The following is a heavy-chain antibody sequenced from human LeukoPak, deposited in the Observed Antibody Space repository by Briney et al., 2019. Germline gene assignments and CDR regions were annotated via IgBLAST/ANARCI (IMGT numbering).Heavy chain of an antibody. CDR1: GDSIGGYY. V-gene: IGHV4-59*01. Sequence: PSETLSLTCTVSGDSIGGYYWSWVRQPPGKGLEWIGYIYNSGISSYNPSLKSRVTMSVDASKNQFSLKLSSVTAADTAVYYCAREVLWFHGDYGRRDAMDVWGQGTTVIVSS. CDR2: IYNSGIS. CDR3: AREVLWFHGDYGRRDAMDV. J-gene: IGHJ6*02. D-gene: IGHD4-17*01.